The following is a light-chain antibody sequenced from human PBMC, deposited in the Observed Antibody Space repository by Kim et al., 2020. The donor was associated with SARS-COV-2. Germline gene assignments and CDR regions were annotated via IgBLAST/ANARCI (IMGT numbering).Light chain of an antibody. J-gene: IGLJ3*02. CDR3: NSRDSSGNHHWV. V-gene: IGLV3-19*01. CDR1: SLRSYY. Sequence: SSELTQDPAVSVALGQTVRITCQGDSLRSYYASWYQQKPGQAPVLVIYGKNNRPSGIPDRFSGSSSGNTASFTITGAQAEDEADYYCNSRDSSGNHHWVF. CDR2: GKN.